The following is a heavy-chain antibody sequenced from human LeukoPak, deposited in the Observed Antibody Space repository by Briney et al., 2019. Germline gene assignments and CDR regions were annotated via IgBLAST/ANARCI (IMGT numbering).Heavy chain of an antibody. J-gene: IGHJ4*02. V-gene: IGHV3-23*01. D-gene: IGHD6-13*01. CDR3: AVSYCSSWHRFDS. CDR2: MSGSGGSST. Sequence: GGSLTLSCAPSGLILSSYATSWVRQVPGKGMEWVSSMSGSGGSSTYYADSVKGRSTISRDNYKNTLYLQMNSLSAEDTAIYYCAVSYCSSWHRFDSWGQGTMVSVSS. CDR1: GLILSSYA.